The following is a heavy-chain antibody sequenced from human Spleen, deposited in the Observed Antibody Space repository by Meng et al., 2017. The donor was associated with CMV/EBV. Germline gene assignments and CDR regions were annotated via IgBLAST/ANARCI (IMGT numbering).Heavy chain of an antibody. V-gene: IGHV1-69*05. CDR3: ARSDDYYDSSGYSIDY. CDR2: IIPGFGTA. J-gene: IGHJ4*02. CDR1: GGTPSSDL. Sequence: GGTPSSDLISWVRQAPGQGLEWMGGIIPGFGTANYAQKFQGRVTITTDESRSTAYMELSSLRSEDTAVYYCARSDDYYDSSGYSIDYWGQGTLVTVSS. D-gene: IGHD3-22*01.